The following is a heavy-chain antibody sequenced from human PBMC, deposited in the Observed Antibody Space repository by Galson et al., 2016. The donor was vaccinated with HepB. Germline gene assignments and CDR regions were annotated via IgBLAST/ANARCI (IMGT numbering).Heavy chain of an antibody. J-gene: IGHJ4*02. CDR3: AKERLVRRIFDH. D-gene: IGHD1-1*01. CDR1: GFVFSNCG. V-gene: IGHV3-23*01. CDR2: ISTRRTT. Sequence: FLRLSCAASGFVFSNCGLSWVRQAPGKGLEWVASISTRRTTYYSDSVQGRFTISRDNSNNTLYLQMNGLRAEDTAVYYCAKERLVRRIFDHWGQGTLLTVSS.